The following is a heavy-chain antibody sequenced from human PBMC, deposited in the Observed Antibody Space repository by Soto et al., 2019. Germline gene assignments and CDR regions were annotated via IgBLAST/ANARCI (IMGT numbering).Heavy chain of an antibody. CDR3: ARQIRGVSEDYFHN. Sequence: SETLSLTCTVSGDSIRSTRHYWGWIRQPPGKGLEWIGSIHYSGSSDYSPSLKSRVTTSVDTSKNQFSLKLTSGTAADTAVYFCARQIRGVSEDYFHNWGRGTLVTVSS. D-gene: IGHD3-10*01. CDR2: IHYSGSS. CDR1: GDSIRSTRHY. V-gene: IGHV4-39*01. J-gene: IGHJ4*02.